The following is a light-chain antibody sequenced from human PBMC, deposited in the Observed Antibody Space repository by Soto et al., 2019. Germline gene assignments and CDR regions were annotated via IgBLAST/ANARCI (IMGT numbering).Light chain of an antibody. CDR1: SSNIGSNH. Sequence: QSVLTQPPSASGTPGQGVTISCSGGSSNIGSNHVNWYQQLPGTAPKLLIYSSNQRPSGVPDRFSGSRSGTAASLAISGLQSEDETDYYCAAWDDSLNGHVFGTGTKVTVL. CDR3: AAWDDSLNGHV. CDR2: SSN. J-gene: IGLJ1*01. V-gene: IGLV1-44*01.